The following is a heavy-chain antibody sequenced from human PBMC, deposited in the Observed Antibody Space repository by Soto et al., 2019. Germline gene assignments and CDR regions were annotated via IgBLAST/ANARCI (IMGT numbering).Heavy chain of an antibody. CDR1: GFTFSSYA. J-gene: IGHJ4*02. CDR3: AKDPTYDYGYFDS. Sequence: SLRLSCAASGFTFSSYAMNWVRQAPGKGLEWVSTIRTSVGDTYYAASVKGRFTISRDNSKSTVYLHLNSLRAEDTAIYYCAKDPTYDYGYFDSWGQGTLVTAPQ. D-gene: IGHD4-17*01. V-gene: IGHV3-23*01. CDR2: IRTSVGDT.